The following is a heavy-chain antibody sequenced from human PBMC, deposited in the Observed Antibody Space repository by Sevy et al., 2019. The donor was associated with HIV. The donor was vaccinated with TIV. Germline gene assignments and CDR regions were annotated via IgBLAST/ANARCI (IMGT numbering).Heavy chain of an antibody. V-gene: IGHV3-21*01. D-gene: IGHD2-8*02. CDR2: ISSSSSYI. CDR3: ARDNQLTGGAFDI. J-gene: IGHJ3*02. CDR1: VFTFSSYS. Sequence: GGSLRLSCAASVFTFSSYSMNWVRQAPGKGLEWVSSISSSSSYIYYADSVKGRFTISRDNAKNSLYLQMNSLRAEDTAVYYCARDNQLTGGAFDIWGQGTMVTVSS.